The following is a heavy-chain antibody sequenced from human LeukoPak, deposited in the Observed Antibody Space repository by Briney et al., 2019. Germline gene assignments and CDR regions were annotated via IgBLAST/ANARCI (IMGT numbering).Heavy chain of an antibody. V-gene: IGHV4-39*01. CDR1: SDSISNSAYH. Sequence: PSETLSLTCTVSSDSISNSAYHWGWIRQPPGRGLEWIGTIYYNRGTYYNPSLKRRVTISVDTSKNQFSLKLSSMTAADAAMYYCARLLGGVITTHSGDCWGQGTLVTVSS. D-gene: IGHD3-22*01. CDR3: ARLLGGVITTHSGDC. J-gene: IGHJ4*02. CDR2: IYYNRGT.